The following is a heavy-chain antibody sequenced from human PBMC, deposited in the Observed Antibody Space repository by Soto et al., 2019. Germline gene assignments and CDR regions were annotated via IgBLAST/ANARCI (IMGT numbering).Heavy chain of an antibody. CDR1: GFTFSSYA. J-gene: IGHJ4*02. CDR3: VKGREYYDFWSGSPPFDY. CDR2: ISGSGGST. V-gene: IGHV3-23*01. Sequence: LRLSCAASGFTFSSYAMSWVRQAPGKGLEWVSAISGSGGSTYYADSVKGRFTISRDNSKNTLYLQMSSLRAEDTAVYYCVKGREYYDFWSGSPPFDYWGQGTLVTVSS. D-gene: IGHD3-3*01.